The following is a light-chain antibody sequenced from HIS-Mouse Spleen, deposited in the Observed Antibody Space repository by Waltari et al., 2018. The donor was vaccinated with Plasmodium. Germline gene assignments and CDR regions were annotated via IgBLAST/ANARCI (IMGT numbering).Light chain of an antibody. V-gene: IGLV3-9*01. CDR3: QVWDSSTVV. CDR1: NIGSNN. J-gene: IGLJ2*01. Sequence: SYELTQPLSVSVALGQTARITVGGNNIGSNNVHWYQQKPGQAPVLVIYRDSNRPSGIPERFSGSNSGNTATLTISRAQAGDEADYYCQVWDSSTVVFGGGTKLTVL. CDR2: RDS.